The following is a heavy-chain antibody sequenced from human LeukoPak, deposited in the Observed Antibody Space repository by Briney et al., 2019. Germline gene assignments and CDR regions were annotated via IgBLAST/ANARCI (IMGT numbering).Heavy chain of an antibody. CDR2: MYLSGTT. CDR1: GDSINSLDL. V-gene: IGHV4-4*02. J-gene: IGHJ4*02. D-gene: IGHD3-22*01. CDR3: AGLVGRYSSGLYYYYFDY. Sequence: KPSGTLSLTCTVSGDSINSLDLRSWVRQPPGKGLEWIGEMYLSGTTHSNPSVKSRVTISIDKSKNQFFLNLSSVTAADTAVYYCAGLVGRYSSGLYYYYFDYWGQGTLVTVSS.